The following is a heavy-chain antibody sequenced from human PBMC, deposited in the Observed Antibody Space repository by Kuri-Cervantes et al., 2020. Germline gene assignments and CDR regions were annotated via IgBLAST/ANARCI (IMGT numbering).Heavy chain of an antibody. CDR2: ISGSGGRT. D-gene: IGHD3-10*01. CDR3: ARDGLRRSYYDTGRGNWFDP. Sequence: GGSLRLACAASGFTFRSYAMSWVRQAPGKGLEWVSAISGSGGRTYYADSVKGRFTISRDNSKNTLYLQMNSLRAEDTAVYYCARDGLRRSYYDTGRGNWFDPWGQGTLVTVSS. V-gene: IGHV3-23*01. J-gene: IGHJ5*02. CDR1: GFTFRSYA.